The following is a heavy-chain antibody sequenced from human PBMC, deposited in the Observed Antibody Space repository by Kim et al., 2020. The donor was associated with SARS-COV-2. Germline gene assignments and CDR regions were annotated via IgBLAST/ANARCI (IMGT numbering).Heavy chain of an antibody. V-gene: IGHV3-9*01. CDR2: ISWKTSNV. CDR3: AKDRAPGNSDFDYYYMDI. J-gene: IGHJ6*03. Sequence: GGSLRLSCAASGFNFGDYAMRWVRQAPGKGLEWVSAISWKTSNVYYAESVKGRFTISRDNAKNSLFLQMNSLRAEDTAVYYCAKDRAPGNSDFDYYYMDIWGEGTSVIVSS. D-gene: IGHD1-7*01. CDR1: GFNFGDYA.